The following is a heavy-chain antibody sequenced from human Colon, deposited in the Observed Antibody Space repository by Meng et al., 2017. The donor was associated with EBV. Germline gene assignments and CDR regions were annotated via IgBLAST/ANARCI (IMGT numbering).Heavy chain of an antibody. Sequence: VHQEQWGAGVVEPPETLSPTYVVSGGSLNGYYWSQIRQPPRKGLEWIGEINHSGNTNYNPSLKSRVTISIDTSKNQFSLKLSSVTDADTAVYFCARGEPVPGHFLKSWGQGTLVTVSS. V-gene: IGHV4-34*01. CDR2: INHSGNT. D-gene: IGHD6-19*01. J-gene: IGHJ5*02. CDR3: ARGEPVPGHFLKS. CDR1: GGSLNGYY.